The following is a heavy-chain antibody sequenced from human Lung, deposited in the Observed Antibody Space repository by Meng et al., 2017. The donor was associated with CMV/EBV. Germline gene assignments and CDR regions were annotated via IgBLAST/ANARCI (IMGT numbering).Heavy chain of an antibody. J-gene: IGHJ6*02. V-gene: IGHV4-34*01. D-gene: IGHD3-16*01. Sequence: SETLSLTCGVFGGSFSGYDWFWIRQPPGKGLWWSGEMNHSGSTNYNLSLKSRVTISVHASKKQFSLKVSCVNAADTAVYYGTRGDYVDHCYGLAVSGQRPTVTVSS. CDR3: TRGDYVDHCYGLAV. CDR2: MNHSGST. CDR1: GGSFSGYD.